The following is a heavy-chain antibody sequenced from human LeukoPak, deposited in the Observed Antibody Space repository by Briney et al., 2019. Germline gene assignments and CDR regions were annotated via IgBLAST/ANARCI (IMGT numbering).Heavy chain of an antibody. J-gene: IGHJ4*02. CDR2: IYPGDSDT. Sequence: GESLKISCKGSGSSFTSYWIGWVRQMPGKGLGWMGIIYPGDSDTRYSPSFQGQVTISADKSISTAYLQWSSLKASDTAMYYCARHVSVWGSYRDYWGQGTLVTVSS. CDR1: GSSFTSYW. CDR3: ARHVSVWGSYRDY. D-gene: IGHD3-16*02. V-gene: IGHV5-51*01.